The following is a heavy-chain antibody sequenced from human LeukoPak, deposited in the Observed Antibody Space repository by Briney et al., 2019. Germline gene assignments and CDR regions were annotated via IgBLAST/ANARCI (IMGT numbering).Heavy chain of an antibody. Sequence: GASVKVSCKASGGTFSSYAISWVRQAPGQGLEWMGGIIPIFGTANYAQKFQGRVTITADESTSTAYMELSSLRSEDTAVYYCAREARYYYDSSGYYPWGQGTLVTVSS. J-gene: IGHJ5*02. CDR3: AREARYYYDSSGYYP. D-gene: IGHD3-22*01. V-gene: IGHV1-69*13. CDR1: GGTFSSYA. CDR2: IIPIFGTA.